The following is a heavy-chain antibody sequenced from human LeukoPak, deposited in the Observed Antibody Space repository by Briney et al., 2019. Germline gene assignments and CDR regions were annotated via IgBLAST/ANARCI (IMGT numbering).Heavy chain of an antibody. CDR3: AKDGGYGMKDY. Sequence: PGGSPRLSCAASGFTFSSYGMHWVRQAPGKGLEWVAVISYDGSNKYYADSVKGRFTISRDNSKNTLYLQMNSLRAEDTAVYYCAKDGGYGMKDYWGQGTLVTVSS. J-gene: IGHJ4*02. V-gene: IGHV3-30*18. D-gene: IGHD5-18*01. CDR1: GFTFSSYG. CDR2: ISYDGSNK.